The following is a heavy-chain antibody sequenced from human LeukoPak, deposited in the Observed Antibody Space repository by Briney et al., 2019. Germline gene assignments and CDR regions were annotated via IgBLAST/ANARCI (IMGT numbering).Heavy chain of an antibody. D-gene: IGHD3-10*01. Sequence: ASVTVSCTASGYTFTRFCIHWVRQAPGQGIEWMGWLNPNSGGTNYAQNFQGRVTMTRDTSISTGYMELSRLRSDDTAVYYCARDLDNYSGSGSYYNGDPLFQHWGQGTLVTVSS. CDR2: LNPNSGGT. V-gene: IGHV1-2*02. J-gene: IGHJ1*01. CDR1: GYTFTRFC. CDR3: ARDLDNYSGSGSYYNGDPLFQH.